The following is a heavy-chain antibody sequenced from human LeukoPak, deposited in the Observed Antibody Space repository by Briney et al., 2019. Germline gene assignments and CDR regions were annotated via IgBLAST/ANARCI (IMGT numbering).Heavy chain of an antibody. J-gene: IGHJ4*02. Sequence: PSETLSLTCAVYGGSFSGYYWSWIRQPPGKGLEWIGEINHSGSTNYNPSLKSRVTISVDTSKNQFSLKLSSVTAADTAVYYCARGRVDSNSWYFDYWGQGTLVTVSS. D-gene: IGHD6-13*01. CDR3: ARGRVDSNSWYFDY. CDR1: GGSFSGYY. CDR2: INHSGST. V-gene: IGHV4-34*01.